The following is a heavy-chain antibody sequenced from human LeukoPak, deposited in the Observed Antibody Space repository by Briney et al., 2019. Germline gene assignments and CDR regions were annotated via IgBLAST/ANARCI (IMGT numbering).Heavy chain of an antibody. Sequence: GGSLRLSCAASGFTFTSYAMTWVRQAPGKGLEWVSSISSNGGSTYYADSVKGRFTISRANSKSTVCLQMNSLRAEDTALYYCARDHRLAAAFDYWGQGALVTVSS. D-gene: IGHD6-13*01. CDR1: GFTFTSYA. V-gene: IGHV3-23*01. CDR3: ARDHRLAAAFDY. J-gene: IGHJ4*02. CDR2: ISSNGGST.